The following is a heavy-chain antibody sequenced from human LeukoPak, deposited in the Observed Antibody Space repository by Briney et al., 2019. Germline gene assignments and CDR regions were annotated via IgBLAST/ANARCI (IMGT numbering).Heavy chain of an antibody. Sequence: GGSLRLSCAASGFTFSSYAMHWVRQAPGKGLEWVAVISYDGSNKYYADSVKGRFTISRDNSKNTLYLQMNSLRAEDTAVYYCAKDLTMIPMDVWGKGTTVTVSS. V-gene: IGHV3-30*04. J-gene: IGHJ6*03. CDR1: GFTFSSYA. D-gene: IGHD3-22*01. CDR2: ISYDGSNK. CDR3: AKDLTMIPMDV.